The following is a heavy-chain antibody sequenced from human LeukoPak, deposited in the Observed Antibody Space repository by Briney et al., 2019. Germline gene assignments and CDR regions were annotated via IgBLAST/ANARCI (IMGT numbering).Heavy chain of an antibody. Sequence: SETLSLTCSVSGGSISSYYWSWIRQPPGKGLEWIGYIFYSGRTSYSPSLKSRVTISVDTSKNQFSLKLSSVTAADTAVYYCARERVGATIGFDNWGQGTLVTVSS. CDR1: GGSISSYY. CDR2: IFYSGRT. V-gene: IGHV4-59*01. J-gene: IGHJ4*02. CDR3: ARERVGATIGFDN. D-gene: IGHD1-26*01.